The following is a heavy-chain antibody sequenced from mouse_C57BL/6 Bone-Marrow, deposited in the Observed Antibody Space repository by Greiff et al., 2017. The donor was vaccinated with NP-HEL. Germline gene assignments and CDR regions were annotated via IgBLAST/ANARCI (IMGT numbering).Heavy chain of an antibody. D-gene: IGHD1-1*01. Sequence: VQLQQPGAELVRPGSSVKLSCKASGYTFTSYWMHWVKQRPIQGLEWIGNIDPSDSETHYNQKFKDKATLTVDKSSSTAYMQLSSLTYEDSAVYYCARYYYGSSYWYFDVWGTGTTVTVSS. CDR1: GYTFTSYW. CDR3: ARYYYGSSYWYFDV. J-gene: IGHJ1*03. V-gene: IGHV1-52*01. CDR2: IDPSDSET.